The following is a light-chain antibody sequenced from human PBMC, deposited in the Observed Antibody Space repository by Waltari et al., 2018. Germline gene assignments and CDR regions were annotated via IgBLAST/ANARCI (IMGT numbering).Light chain of an antibody. CDR2: EDT. V-gene: IGLV2-23*01. Sequence: QSALTPPASVSGSPGQSITISCTGTSSDVGSPNLVSWYQHHPGKAPKLMIYEDTKRPSGVSNRFSGSKSGNTASLTISGLQAEDEADYYCCSYAGGTASILLGGGTKLTVL. CDR1: SSDVGSPNL. CDR3: CSYAGGTASIL. J-gene: IGLJ2*01.